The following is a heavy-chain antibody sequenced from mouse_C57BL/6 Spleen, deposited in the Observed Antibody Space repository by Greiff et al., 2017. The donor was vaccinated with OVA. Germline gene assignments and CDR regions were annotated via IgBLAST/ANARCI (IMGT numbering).Heavy chain of an antibody. V-gene: IGHV1-69*01. Sequence: VQLQQSGAELVMPGASVKLSCKASGYTFTSYWMHWVKQRPGQGLEWIGEIDPSDSYTNYNQKFKGKSTLTVDKSSSTAYMQLSSLTSEDSAVYYGARRYVEAFAYWGPGTLVTVST. CDR1: GYTFTSYW. J-gene: IGHJ3*01. CDR3: ARRYVEAFAY. CDR2: IDPSDSYT. D-gene: IGHD2-10*02.